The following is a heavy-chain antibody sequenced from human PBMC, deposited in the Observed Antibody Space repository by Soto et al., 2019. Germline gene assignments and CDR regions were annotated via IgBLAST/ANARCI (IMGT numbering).Heavy chain of an antibody. CDR2: IWNDGNNK. Sequence: GGSLRLSCAASGSTFSFYGMDWVRQAPGKGLEWVAVIWNDGNNKYYADSVKGRFTISRDNSKSTLYLQMNSLRAEDTAVYYCARDLGGSYGPFDYWGQGALVTVYS. CDR3: ARDLGGSYGPFDY. J-gene: IGHJ4*02. V-gene: IGHV3-33*01. CDR1: GSTFSFYG. D-gene: IGHD5-18*01.